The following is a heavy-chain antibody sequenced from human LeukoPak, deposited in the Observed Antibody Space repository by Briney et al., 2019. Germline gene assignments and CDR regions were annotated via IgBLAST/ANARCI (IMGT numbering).Heavy chain of an antibody. D-gene: IGHD1-20*01. J-gene: IGHJ4*02. V-gene: IGHV4-59*12. CDR2: IYHSGST. CDR1: GGSISSYY. Sequence: SETLSLTCTVSGGSISSYYWSWIRQPPGKGLEWIGYIYHSGSTYYNPSLKSRVTISVDRSKNQFSLKLSSVTAADTAVYYCASYNWNDVGDYWGQGTLVTVSS. CDR3: ASYNWNDVGDY.